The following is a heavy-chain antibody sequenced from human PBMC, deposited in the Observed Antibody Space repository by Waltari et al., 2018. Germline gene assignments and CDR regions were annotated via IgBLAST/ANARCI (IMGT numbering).Heavy chain of an antibody. CDR2: IKSKTDGGTT. CDR3: TGDFWSGYYKVDY. Sequence: EVQLVESGGGLVKPGGSLRPSCAAPGSTFSKAWMSWGRQATGKGLEWVGRIKSKTDGGTTDYAAPVKGRFTISRDDSKNTLYLQMNSLKTEDTAVYYCTGDFWSGYYKVDYWGQGTLVTVSS. D-gene: IGHD3-3*01. CDR1: GSTFSKAW. J-gene: IGHJ4*02. V-gene: IGHV3-15*01.